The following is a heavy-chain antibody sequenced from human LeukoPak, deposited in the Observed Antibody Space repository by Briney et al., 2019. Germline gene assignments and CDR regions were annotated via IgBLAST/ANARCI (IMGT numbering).Heavy chain of an antibody. J-gene: IGHJ4*02. CDR2: IYYSGST. D-gene: IGHD3-9*01. V-gene: IGHV4-39*01. CDR1: GGSISSSSYY. Sequence: PSETLSLTCTVSGGSISSSSYYWGWIRQPPGKGLEWIGSIYYSGSTYYNPSLKSRVTISVDTSKNQFSLKLSSVTAADTAVYYCARQTPIVRYFDLGTHDYFDYWGQGTLVTVSS. CDR3: ARQTPIVRYFDLGTHDYFDY.